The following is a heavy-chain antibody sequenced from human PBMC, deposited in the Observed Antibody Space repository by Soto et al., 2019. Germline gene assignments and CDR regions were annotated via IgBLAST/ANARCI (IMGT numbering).Heavy chain of an antibody. CDR2: IDWDDDK. J-gene: IGHJ6*02. CDR1: GFSLSTSGMC. D-gene: IGHD1-1*01. Sequence: SGPTLVNPTQTLTLTCTFSGFSLSTSGMCVSWIRQPPGKALEWLALIDWDDDKYYSTSLKTRLTISKDTSKNQVVLTMTNMDPVDTATYYCARRPTAGRYYYNAMDVWGQGTMVTVSS. CDR3: ARRPTAGRYYYNAMDV. V-gene: IGHV2-70*01.